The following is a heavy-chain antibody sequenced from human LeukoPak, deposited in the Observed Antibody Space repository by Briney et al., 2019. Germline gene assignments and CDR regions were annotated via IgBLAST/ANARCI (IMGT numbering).Heavy chain of an antibody. CDR3: ARDLDYGGNSWLFDY. Sequence: ASVKVSCKASGYTFTSYAMNWVRQAPGQGLEWMGWINTNTGNPTYAQGFTGRFVFSLDTSVSTAYLQISSLKAEDIAVYYCARDLDYGGNSWLFDYWGQGTLVTVSS. D-gene: IGHD4-23*01. CDR2: INTNTGNP. J-gene: IGHJ4*02. V-gene: IGHV7-4-1*02. CDR1: GYTFTSYA.